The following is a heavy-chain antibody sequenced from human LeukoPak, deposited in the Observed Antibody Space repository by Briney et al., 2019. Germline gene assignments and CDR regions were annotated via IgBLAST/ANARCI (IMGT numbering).Heavy chain of an antibody. J-gene: IGHJ6*02. CDR1: GFSVRSNY. V-gene: IGHV3-66*01. CDR3: ARSNIAAAGSPRPYYGMDV. Sequence: PGGSLRLSCAASGFSVRSNYMSWVRQAPGKGLEYVSSIETGGSTHYADSVKGRFTISRDTSKNNLYLQMHSLRAEDTAVYYCARSNIAAAGSPRPYYGMDVWGQGTTVTVSS. D-gene: IGHD6-13*01. CDR2: IETGGST.